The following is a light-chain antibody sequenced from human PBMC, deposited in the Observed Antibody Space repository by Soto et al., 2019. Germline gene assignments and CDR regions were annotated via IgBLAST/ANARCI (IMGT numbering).Light chain of an antibody. CDR1: QSISSK. CDR2: GAS. J-gene: IGKJ2*02. CDR3: QQRGKWPST. V-gene: IGKV3-15*01. Sequence: IVMTQSPATLSVSPGERATLSCRASQSISSKLAWYQQKPGQAPRLLIYGASTRATGIPVRFSGSGSGTEFTLTITSLQSEDFAIYYCQQRGKWPSTFGPGTKVEMK.